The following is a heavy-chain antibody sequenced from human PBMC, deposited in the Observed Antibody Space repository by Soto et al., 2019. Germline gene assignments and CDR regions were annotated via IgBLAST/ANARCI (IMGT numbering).Heavy chain of an antibody. CDR2: ISGYDGRT. CDR3: AREGDVPYYYYGMDV. CDR1: GYTFTSYG. D-gene: IGHD2-21*02. Sequence: QVHLVQSGAEVKKPGASVKVSCKTSGYTFTSYGISWVRQAPGQGLEWLGWISGYDGRTNLAQKVQDRVTMTTDTSTSTVYMELRSLRYDDTAVYYCAREGDVPYYYYGMDVWGQGTTVTVSS. V-gene: IGHV1-18*01. J-gene: IGHJ6*02.